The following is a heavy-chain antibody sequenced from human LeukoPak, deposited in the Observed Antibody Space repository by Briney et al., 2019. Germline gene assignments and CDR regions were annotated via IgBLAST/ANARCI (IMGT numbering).Heavy chain of an antibody. CDR1: GGSISTNY. Sequence: SETLSLTCTVSGGSISTNYWSWIRQSPEKGLEWIGNIQDSGSTNYNPSLQSRVIMSVDTSKNQFSLKLTFVTAADTAIYYCARHVYAQSAKVSLFFGRRNVLGLYGVDVWGQGTTVTVSS. CDR2: IQDSGST. D-gene: IGHD2/OR15-2a*01. J-gene: IGHJ6*02. CDR3: ARHVYAQSAKVSLFFGRRNVLGLYGVDV. V-gene: IGHV4-59*08.